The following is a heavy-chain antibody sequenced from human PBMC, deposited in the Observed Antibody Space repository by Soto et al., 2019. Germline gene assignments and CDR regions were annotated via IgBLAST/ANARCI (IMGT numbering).Heavy chain of an antibody. CDR3: ARDSTAYYNMDV. Sequence: EVQLVESGGGLVQPGGSLRLSCAASGFTVSSNYMSWVRQAPGKGLEWVSVIYSGGSTYYADSVKGRFTVSRDNSKNTQYLQMNSLRAEDTAVYYCARDSTAYYNMDVWGKGTTVTFSS. CDR2: IYSGGST. V-gene: IGHV3-66*01. D-gene: IGHD2-2*01. CDR1: GFTVSSNY. J-gene: IGHJ6*03.